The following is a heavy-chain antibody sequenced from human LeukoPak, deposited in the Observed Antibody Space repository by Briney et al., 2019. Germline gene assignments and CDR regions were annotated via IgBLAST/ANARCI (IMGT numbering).Heavy chain of an antibody. CDR2: IYYSGST. CDR1: GGSISSSSYY. D-gene: IGHD4-17*01. Sequence: PSETLSLTCTVSGGSISSSSYYWGWIRQPPGKGLEWIGSIYYSGSTYYNPSLKSRVTISVDTSKNQFSLKLSSVTAADTAVYYCARDHPPYGDYHYGMDVWGQGTTVTVSS. V-gene: IGHV4-39*07. CDR3: ARDHPPYGDYHYGMDV. J-gene: IGHJ6*02.